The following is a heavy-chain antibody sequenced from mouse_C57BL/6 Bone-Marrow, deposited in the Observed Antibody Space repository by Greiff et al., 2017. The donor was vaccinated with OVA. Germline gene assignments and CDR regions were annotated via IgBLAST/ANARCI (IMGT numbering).Heavy chain of an antibody. CDR2: IDPENGDT. Sequence: EVQLQQSGAELVRPGASVKLSCTASGFNIKEDYMHWVKQRPEQGLEWIGWIDPENGDTEYASKFQGKATITADTSSNTAYLQLSSRTSEDTAVYDCTTSNYGGFAYWGQGTLVTVSA. CDR1: GFNIKEDY. D-gene: IGHD1-1*01. J-gene: IGHJ3*01. CDR3: TTSNYGGFAY. V-gene: IGHV14-4*01.